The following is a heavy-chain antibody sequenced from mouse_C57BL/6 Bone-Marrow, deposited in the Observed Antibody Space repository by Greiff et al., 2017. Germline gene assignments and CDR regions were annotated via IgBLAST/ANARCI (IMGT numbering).Heavy chain of an antibody. CDR3: TAHYYGLDY. V-gene: IGHV14-4*01. J-gene: IGHJ2*01. CDR2: IDPENGDT. Sequence: LVESGAELVRPGASVKLSCTASGFNIKDDYMHWVKQRPEQGLEWIGWIDPENGDTEYASKFQGKATITADTSSNTAYLQLSSLTSEDTAVYYCTAHYYGLDYWGQGTTLTVSS. D-gene: IGHD1-1*01. CDR1: GFNIKDDY.